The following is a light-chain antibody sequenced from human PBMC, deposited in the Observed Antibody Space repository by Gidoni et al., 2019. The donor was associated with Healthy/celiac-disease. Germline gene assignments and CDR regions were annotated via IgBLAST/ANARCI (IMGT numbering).Light chain of an antibody. V-gene: IGLV3-21*02. CDR1: NSGSKS. J-gene: IGLJ1*01. CDR3: QVWDSSSDLPV. CDR2: DDS. Sequence: SYVLTQPPSVSVAPGQTARITCGGNNSGSKSVHWYQQKPGQAPVLVVYDDSDRPSGIPERFSGSNSGNTATLTISRVEAGDEADYYCQVWDSSSDLPVFGTGTKVTVL.